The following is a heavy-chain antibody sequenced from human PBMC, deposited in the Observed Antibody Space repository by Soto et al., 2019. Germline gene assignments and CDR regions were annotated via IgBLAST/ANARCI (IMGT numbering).Heavy chain of an antibody. Sequence: GGSLRLSCAASGFTFSSYSMNWVRQAPGKGLEWVSSISSSSSYMYYADSVKGRFTISRDNAKNSLYLQMNSLRAEDTAVYYCARDSLDSTFDYWGQGTLVTVSS. D-gene: IGHD2-15*01. CDR3: ARDSLDSTFDY. CDR2: ISSSSSYM. CDR1: GFTFSSYS. J-gene: IGHJ4*02. V-gene: IGHV3-21*01.